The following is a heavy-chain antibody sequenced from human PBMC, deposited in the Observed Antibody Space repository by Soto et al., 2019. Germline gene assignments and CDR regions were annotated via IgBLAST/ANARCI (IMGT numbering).Heavy chain of an antibody. D-gene: IGHD6-6*01. CDR1: GFTLSGYA. V-gene: IGHV3-64*01. CDR2: ISSNGVGT. J-gene: IGHJ6*03. Sequence: EVQLAESGGGLAQPGGSLRLSCAASGFTLSGYARDWVRQAPGKGLEYVSGISSNGVGTYYANSVQGRFTISRDNSKNTVYLQMGSLRPEDMAVYYCARRARPDFYYMDVWGKGTTVTVS. CDR3: ARRARPDFYYMDV.